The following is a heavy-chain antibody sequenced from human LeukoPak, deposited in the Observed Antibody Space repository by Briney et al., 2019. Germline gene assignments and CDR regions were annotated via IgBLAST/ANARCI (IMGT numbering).Heavy chain of an antibody. CDR1: GYTFTSYY. J-gene: IGHJ3*02. D-gene: IGHD2-21*02. V-gene: IGHV1-46*01. CDR3: ARGRMTRDI. CDR2: INPSGGTT. Sequence: ASVKVSCKASGYTFTSYYMHWVRQAPGQGLEWMGVINPSGGTTSYVQKFHDRLTMTRDTSTSTVYMELSSLRSEDTAVYYCARGRMTRDIWGQGTMDTVSS.